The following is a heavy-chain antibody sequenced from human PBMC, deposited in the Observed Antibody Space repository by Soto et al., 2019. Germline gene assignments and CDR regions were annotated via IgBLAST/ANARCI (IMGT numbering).Heavy chain of an antibody. CDR1: GFTFSSYT. V-gene: IGHV3-33*01. J-gene: IGHJ3*02. Sequence: QVLLVESGGGVVQPGRSLRLSCAASGFTFSSYTMHWVRQAPGKGLEWVGAIWYDGSNKYYADSVKGRFTISRDNSKNTLYLQMNSLRAEDTAVYYCARDNARGAFDIWGQGTMVTV. CDR2: IWYDGSNK. D-gene: IGHD2-8*01. CDR3: ARDNARGAFDI.